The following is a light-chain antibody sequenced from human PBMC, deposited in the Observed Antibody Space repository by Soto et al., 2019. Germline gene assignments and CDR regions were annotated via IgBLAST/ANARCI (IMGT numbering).Light chain of an antibody. CDR1: QSLSGW. Sequence: DLQMTQSPSTLSAYVGDRVTITCRASQSLSGWLAWYQQKPGQAPKLLIYKTSTLESGVPSRFSGSGSGTDFTLTISSLQPEDFATYYCQQYYNLHTFGQGTKLEIK. V-gene: IGKV1-5*03. J-gene: IGKJ2*01. CDR3: QQYYNLHT. CDR2: KTS.